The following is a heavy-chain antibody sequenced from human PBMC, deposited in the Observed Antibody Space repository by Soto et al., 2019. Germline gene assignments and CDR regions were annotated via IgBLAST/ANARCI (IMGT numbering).Heavy chain of an antibody. CDR3: ARGDFWSGYSSSYYYYGMDV. V-gene: IGHV1-18*01. Sequence: ASVKVSCKASGYTFTSYGISWVRQAPGQGLEWMGWISAYNGNTNYAQKLQGRVTMTTDTSTSTAYMELRSLRSDDTAVYYCARGDFWSGYSSSYYYYGMDVWGQGTTVTVSS. CDR2: ISAYNGNT. J-gene: IGHJ6*02. D-gene: IGHD3-3*01. CDR1: GYTFTSYG.